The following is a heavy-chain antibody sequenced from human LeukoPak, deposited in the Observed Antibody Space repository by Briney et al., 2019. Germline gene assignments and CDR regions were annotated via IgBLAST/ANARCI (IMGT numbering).Heavy chain of an antibody. CDR1: GGSFSGYY. V-gene: IGHV4-34*01. CDR2: INHSGST. Sequence: SETLSLTCAVYGGSFSGYYWSWTRQPPGKGLEWIGEINHSGSTNYNPSLKSRVTISVDTSKNQFSLKLSSVTAADTAVYYCARLYGSGSYYSSYYYYMDVWGKGITVTISS. J-gene: IGHJ6*03. D-gene: IGHD3-10*01. CDR3: ARLYGSGSYYSSYYYYMDV.